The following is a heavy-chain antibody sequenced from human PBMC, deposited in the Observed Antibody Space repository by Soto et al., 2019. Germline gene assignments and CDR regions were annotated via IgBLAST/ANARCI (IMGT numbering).Heavy chain of an antibody. Sequence: ASVKVSCKTSGYIFTAYSMHWVRQAPGQGLEWMGVVNPSGGSAHYAQSFEGRVTLTRDTSTSTFYMELSSLRSEDTAVYYCAREENCRGGTCYSEYFHHWGQGTLVTSPQ. D-gene: IGHD2-15*01. CDR2: VNPSGGSA. V-gene: IGHV1-46*01. CDR1: GYIFTAYS. J-gene: IGHJ1*01. CDR3: AREENCRGGTCYSEYFHH.